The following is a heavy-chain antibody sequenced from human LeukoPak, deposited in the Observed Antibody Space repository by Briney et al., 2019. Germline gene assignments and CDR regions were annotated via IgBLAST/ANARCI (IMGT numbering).Heavy chain of an antibody. Sequence: GGSLRLSCTASGFTVSDNYMNWVHQAPGKGLEWVSVVYTDGNIYYADSVKGRFTIPKDTSKNTVDLLMNNVRAEDTALYYCAKGKFGDPLNYWGQGTLVTVSS. CDR2: VYTDGNI. D-gene: IGHD3-10*01. J-gene: IGHJ4*02. CDR1: GFTVSDNY. V-gene: IGHV3-53*01. CDR3: AKGKFGDPLNY.